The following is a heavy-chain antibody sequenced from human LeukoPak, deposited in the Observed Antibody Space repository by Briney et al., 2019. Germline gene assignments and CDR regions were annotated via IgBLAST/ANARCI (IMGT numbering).Heavy chain of an antibody. Sequence: GSLRLSCAASGFAFSSFAINWVRQAPGKGLEWVSAISGSGGSTFYADSVKGRFTISRDNSKNTLYLQMNSLRADDTAVYYCARGAAYCSGGSCYYYYYFGMDV. D-gene: IGHD2-15*01. CDR2: ISGSGGST. CDR3: ARGAAYCSGGSCYYYYYFGMDV. CDR1: GFAFSSFA. V-gene: IGHV3-23*01. J-gene: IGHJ6*01.